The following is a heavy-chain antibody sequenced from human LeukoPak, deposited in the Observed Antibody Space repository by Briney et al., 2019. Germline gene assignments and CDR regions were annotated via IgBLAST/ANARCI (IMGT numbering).Heavy chain of an antibody. D-gene: IGHD1-26*01. CDR1: EYSFTGYY. Sequence: ASVKVSCKASEYSFTGYYLHWVRQAPGQGLEWMGWINPNSGGTDFAQKFQGRVTMTRDTSITTAYMELSSLRSDDTAIYYCARDIWAGGATIGYWGQGTLVTVSS. CDR2: INPNSGGT. CDR3: ARDIWAGGATIGY. J-gene: IGHJ4*02. V-gene: IGHV1-2*02.